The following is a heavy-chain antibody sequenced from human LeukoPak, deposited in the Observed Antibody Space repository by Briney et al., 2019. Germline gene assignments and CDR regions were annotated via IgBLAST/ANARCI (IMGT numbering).Heavy chain of an antibody. V-gene: IGHV4-59*08. Sequence: PSETLSLTCTVSGASITSYYWSWIRQTPGKGLEYIGYVYYGGSTDYNPSLKSRVTISVDTSKNQFSLNPNSVTAADTAEYYCARLAPLTMAFDFWGPGTLVSVSS. J-gene: IGHJ5*01. CDR1: GASITSYY. CDR2: VYYGGST. D-gene: IGHD3-10*01. CDR3: ARLAPLTMAFDF.